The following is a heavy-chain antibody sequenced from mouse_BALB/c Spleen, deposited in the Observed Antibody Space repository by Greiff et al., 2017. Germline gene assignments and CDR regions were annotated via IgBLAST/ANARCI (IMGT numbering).Heavy chain of an antibody. Sequence: EVQLQQSGPSLVKPSQTLSPPRSVTGDSIPSGYWNWIWKFPGNKLEYMGYISYSGSTYYNPSLKSRVSITRDTSKNQYYLPLNSVTTEYTATYYCARGGDVDYWGQGTTLTVSS. CDR1: GDSIPSGY. D-gene: IGHD3-3*01. V-gene: IGHV3-8*02. J-gene: IGHJ2*01. CDR2: ISYSGST. CDR3: ARGGDVDY.